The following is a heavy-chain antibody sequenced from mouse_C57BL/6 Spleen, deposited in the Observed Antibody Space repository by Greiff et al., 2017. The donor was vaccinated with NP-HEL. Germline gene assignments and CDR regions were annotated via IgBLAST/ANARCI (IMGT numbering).Heavy chain of an antibody. CDR3: ARGRFTTVVDWYFDV. D-gene: IGHD1-1*01. Sequence: VKLVESGPGLVAPSQSLSITCTVSGFSLTSYGVHWVRQPPGKGLEWLVVIWSDGSTTYNSALKSRLSISKDNSKSQVFLKMNSLQTDDTAMYYCARGRFTTVVDWYFDVWGTGTTVTVSS. V-gene: IGHV2-6*03. CDR1: GFSLTSYG. J-gene: IGHJ1*03. CDR2: IWSDGST.